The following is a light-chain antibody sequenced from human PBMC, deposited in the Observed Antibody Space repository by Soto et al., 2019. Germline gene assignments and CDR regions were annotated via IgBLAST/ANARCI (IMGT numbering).Light chain of an antibody. CDR3: QQYYSYPPLT. V-gene: IGKV1-8*01. CDR1: QDISSY. CDR2: AAS. Sequence: AIRMTQSPSSLSATTGDRVTITCRASQDISSYLAWYQQKPGKAPKLLIYAASTLQTGVPSRFSGSGSGTDFPLTISCLQSEDFATDYCQQYYSYPPLTFGGGTKLEI. J-gene: IGKJ4*01.